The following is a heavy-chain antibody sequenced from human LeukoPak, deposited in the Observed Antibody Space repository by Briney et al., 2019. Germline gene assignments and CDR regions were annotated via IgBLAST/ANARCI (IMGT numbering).Heavy chain of an antibody. Sequence: SETLSLTCAVYGGSFSGYYCSWIRPPPGRGLDWIGEINHSGGTKYNPSLQSRVTISVDTSKNQFSLKLSSVTAADTAMYYCARVKDPGGYYYYYYMDVWGKGTTVTVSS. J-gene: IGHJ6*03. CDR3: ARVKDPGGYYYYYYMDV. CDR2: INHSGGT. CDR1: GGSFSGYY. D-gene: IGHD3-16*01. V-gene: IGHV4-34*01.